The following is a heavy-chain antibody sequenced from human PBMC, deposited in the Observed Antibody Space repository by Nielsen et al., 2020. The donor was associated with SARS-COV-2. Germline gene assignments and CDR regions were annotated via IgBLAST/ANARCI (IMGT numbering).Heavy chain of an antibody. CDR3: ARGDLVVVPSPILGLGPFFYYFYLDV. V-gene: IGHV4/OR15-8*01. CDR1: GGSITSNY. Sequence: SETLSLTCSVSGGSITSNYWSWIQQSPGKGLEWIGEVSHSGSINYNPSLKSRVTLSMDKSKRQFSLRLTSVSAADTAVYFCARGDLVVVPSPILGLGPFFYYFYLDVWGKGTTVIVSS. J-gene: IGHJ6*03. D-gene: IGHD2-2*01. CDR2: VSHSGSI.